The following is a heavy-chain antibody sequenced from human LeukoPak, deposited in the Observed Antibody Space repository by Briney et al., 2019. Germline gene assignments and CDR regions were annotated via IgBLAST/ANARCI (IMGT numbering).Heavy chain of an antibody. J-gene: IGHJ4*02. V-gene: IGHV4-38-2*02. CDR2: INHSGST. Sequence: PSETLSLTCTVSGYSISSGYYWGWIRQPPGKGLEWIGEINHSGSTNYNPSLKSRVTISVDTSKNQFSLKLSSVTAADTAVYYCARLWEYYFDYWGQGTLVTVSS. CDR1: GYSISSGYY. D-gene: IGHD1-26*01. CDR3: ARLWEYYFDY.